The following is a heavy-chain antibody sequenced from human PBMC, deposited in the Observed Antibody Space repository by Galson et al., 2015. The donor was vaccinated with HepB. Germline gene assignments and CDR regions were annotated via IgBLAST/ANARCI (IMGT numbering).Heavy chain of an antibody. Sequence: SLRLSCAASGFTFSSYWMSWVRQAPGKGLEWVANIKQDGSEKYYVDSVKGRFTISRDNAKNSLYLQMNSLRAEDTAVYYCAREGGVVVVPAASYYYYYYGMDVWGQGTTVTVSS. V-gene: IGHV3-7*01. CDR3: AREGGVVVVPAASYYYYYYGMDV. CDR2: IKQDGSEK. CDR1: GFTFSSYW. D-gene: IGHD2-2*01. J-gene: IGHJ6*02.